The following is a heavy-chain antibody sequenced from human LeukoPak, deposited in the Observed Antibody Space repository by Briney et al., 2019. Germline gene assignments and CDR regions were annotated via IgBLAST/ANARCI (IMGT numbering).Heavy chain of an antibody. V-gene: IGHV4-59*08. CDR3: ARLACGGDCFVDY. Sequence: SETLSLTCTVSGASFTSNYWSWIRQPPGKGLEWIGYIYYSGTTTYNPSLERRVTMSVDMSKTQLSLRLNSVTATDTAMYYCARLACGGDCFVDYWGQGTLVTV. CDR2: IYYSGTT. D-gene: IGHD2-21*02. CDR1: GASFTSNY. J-gene: IGHJ4*02.